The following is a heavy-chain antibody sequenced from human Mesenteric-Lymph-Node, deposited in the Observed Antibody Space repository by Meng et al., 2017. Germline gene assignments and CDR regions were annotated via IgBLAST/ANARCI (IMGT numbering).Heavy chain of an antibody. CDR3: ARDPGGPFDD. D-gene: IGHD1-26*01. J-gene: IGHJ4*02. V-gene: IGHV3-64*02. CDR1: GFPFSSYS. Sequence: GESLKISCAASGFPFSSYSTHWVRQAPGKGLESVSAISGDGSSTFYADSVKGRFTISRDNSKNTLYLQMGSLRSEDTAVYYCARDPGGPFDDWGQGTRVTGAS. CDR2: ISGDGSST.